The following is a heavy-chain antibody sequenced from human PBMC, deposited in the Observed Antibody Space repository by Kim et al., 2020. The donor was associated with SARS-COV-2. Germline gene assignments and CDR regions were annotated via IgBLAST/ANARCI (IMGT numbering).Heavy chain of an antibody. CDR3: ARGGGGNDYGDYENYYYYYGMDV. CDR2: INHSGST. V-gene: IGHV4-34*01. Sequence: SETLSLTCAVYGGSFSGYYWSWIRQPPGKGLEWIGEINHSGSTNYNPSLKSRVTISVDTSKNQFSLKLSSVTAADTAVYYCARGGGGNDYGDYENYYYYYGMDVWGQGTTVTVSS. D-gene: IGHD4-17*01. J-gene: IGHJ6*02. CDR1: GGSFSGYY.